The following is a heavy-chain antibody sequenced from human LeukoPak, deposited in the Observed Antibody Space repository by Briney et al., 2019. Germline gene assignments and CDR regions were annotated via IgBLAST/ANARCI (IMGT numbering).Heavy chain of an antibody. CDR3: ARHSFDISGSYPFDY. D-gene: IGHD1-26*01. CDR1: GGSISSSSYY. V-gene: IGHV4-39*01. J-gene: IGHJ4*02. Sequence: PSETLSLTCTVSGGSISSSSYYWGWIRQPPGKGLEWIGSIYYSGSTYYNPSLKSRVTISVDTSKNHFSLKLSSVTAADTAVYYCARHSFDISGSYPFDYWGQGTLVTVSS. CDR2: IYYSGST.